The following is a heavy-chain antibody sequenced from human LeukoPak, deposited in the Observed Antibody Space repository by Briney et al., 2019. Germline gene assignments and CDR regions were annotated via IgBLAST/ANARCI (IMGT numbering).Heavy chain of an antibody. V-gene: IGHV3-21*01. Sequence: GGSLRLSCAASGFTFSSYSMNWVRQAPGKGLEWVSSISSSSSYIYYAYSVKGRFTISRYNAKNSLYLQMNSLRAEDTAVYYCARSPTLYNWFDPWGQGTLVTVSS. CDR2: ISSSSSYI. CDR3: ARSPTLYNWFDP. J-gene: IGHJ5*02. CDR1: GFTFSSYS.